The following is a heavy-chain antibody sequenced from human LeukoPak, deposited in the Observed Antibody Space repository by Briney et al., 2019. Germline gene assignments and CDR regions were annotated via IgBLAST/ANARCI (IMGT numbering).Heavy chain of an antibody. CDR1: GFTFGSYE. CDR2: ISSSGSAI. Sequence: PGGSLRLSCAASGFTFGSYEMNWVRLAPGKGLEGVSYISSSGSAIYYADSVKGRFTISRDNAKNSLDLQMNSLRDEDTAVYYCARRGYSSSGAFDYWGQGTLVTVSS. D-gene: IGHD6-6*01. CDR3: ARRGYSSSGAFDY. J-gene: IGHJ4*02. V-gene: IGHV3-48*03.